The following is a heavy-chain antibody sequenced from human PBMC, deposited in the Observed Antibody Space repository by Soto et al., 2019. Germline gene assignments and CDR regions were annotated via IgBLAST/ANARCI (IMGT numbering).Heavy chain of an antibody. CDR1: GGSISSYY. Sequence: PSETLSLTCTVSGGSISSYYWSWIRQPPGKGLEWIGYIYYSGSTNYNPSLKSRVTISVDTSKNQFSLKLSYVTAADTAVYYCARKRYPSSYYYYGMDVWGQGTTVTVSS. V-gene: IGHV4-59*01. CDR3: ARKRYPSSYYYYGMDV. CDR2: IYYSGST. J-gene: IGHJ6*02. D-gene: IGHD3-16*01.